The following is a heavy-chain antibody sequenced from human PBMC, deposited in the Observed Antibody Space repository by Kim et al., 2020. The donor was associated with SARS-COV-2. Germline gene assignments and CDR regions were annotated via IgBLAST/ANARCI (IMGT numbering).Heavy chain of an antibody. Sequence: THYEQKFQGRVTVTRDLSTATAYMELSSLRSEDTAVYYCAADAGYSYAMDVWGQGTTVTVSS. V-gene: IGHV1-58*01. J-gene: IGHJ6*02. CDR3: AADAGYSYAMDV. CDR2: T.